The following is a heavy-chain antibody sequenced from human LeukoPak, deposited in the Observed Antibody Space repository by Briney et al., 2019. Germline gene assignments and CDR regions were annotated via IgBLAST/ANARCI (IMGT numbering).Heavy chain of an antibody. Sequence: SETLSLTCAVSGGSISSGGYSWSWIRQPPGKGLEWIGYIYQSGSTHYNPSLKSRVTISVDRSKNKFSLKLSSMTAADTAVYYCARDASGYYYGSGTIGYFDLWGRGTLVTVSS. D-gene: IGHD3-10*01. CDR1: GGSISSGGYS. CDR2: IYQSGST. V-gene: IGHV4-30-2*01. CDR3: ARDASGYYYGSGTIGYFDL. J-gene: IGHJ2*01.